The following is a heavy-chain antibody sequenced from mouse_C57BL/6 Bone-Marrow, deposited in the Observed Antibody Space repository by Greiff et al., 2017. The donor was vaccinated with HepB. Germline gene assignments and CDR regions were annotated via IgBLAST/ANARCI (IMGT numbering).Heavy chain of an antibody. CDR1: GYTFTSYG. J-gene: IGHJ1*03. D-gene: IGHD1-1*01. CDR2: IYPRSGNT. CDR3: AIYYDGSSYWYFDV. V-gene: IGHV1-81*01. Sequence: AQLKQSGAELARPGASVKLSCKASGYTFTSYGISWVKQRTGQGLEWIGEIYPRSGNTYYNEKFKGKATLTADKSSSTAYMELRSLTSEDTAVYFCAIYYDGSSYWYFDVWGTGTTVTVSS.